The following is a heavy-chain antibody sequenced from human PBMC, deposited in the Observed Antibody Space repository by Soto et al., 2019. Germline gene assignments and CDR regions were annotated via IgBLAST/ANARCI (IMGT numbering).Heavy chain of an antibody. CDR3: ARDHIAARDYYYGMDV. CDR2: ISSSSSYI. Sequence: GGSLRLSCAASGFTFSSYSMNWVRQAPGKGLEWVSSISSSSSYIYYADSVKGRFTISRDNAKNSLYLQMNSLRAEDTAVYYCARDHIAARDYYYGMDVWGQGTTVTVSS. J-gene: IGHJ6*02. V-gene: IGHV3-21*01. CDR1: GFTFSSYS. D-gene: IGHD6-6*01.